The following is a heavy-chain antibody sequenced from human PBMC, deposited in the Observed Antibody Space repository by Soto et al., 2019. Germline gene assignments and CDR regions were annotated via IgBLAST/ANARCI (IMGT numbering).Heavy chain of an antibody. Sequence: QVQLVQSGAEVKKPGSSVKVSCKASGGTFSSYAISWVRQAPGQGLEWMGGIIPIFGTANYAQKFQGRVTSTADDSTSTAYMEVSSLVSEDTAVYYCARASVWSSSSLDWFDPWGQGTLVTVSS. D-gene: IGHD6-6*01. CDR1: GGTFSSYA. V-gene: IGHV1-69*01. J-gene: IGHJ5*02. CDR2: IIPIFGTA. CDR3: ARASVWSSSSLDWFDP.